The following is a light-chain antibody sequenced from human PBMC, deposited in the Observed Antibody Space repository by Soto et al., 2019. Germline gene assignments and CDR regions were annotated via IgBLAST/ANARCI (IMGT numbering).Light chain of an antibody. Sequence: DIQMTQSHSTLSASVGDRVTITCRASQSISSWLAWYQQKPGKAPKLLIYKASSLESGVPSRFSGSGSGTEFTLTISSLEPDDFATYYCQQYSTYSRTFGQGTKVEIK. CDR2: KAS. CDR1: QSISSW. CDR3: QQYSTYSRT. J-gene: IGKJ1*01. V-gene: IGKV1-5*03.